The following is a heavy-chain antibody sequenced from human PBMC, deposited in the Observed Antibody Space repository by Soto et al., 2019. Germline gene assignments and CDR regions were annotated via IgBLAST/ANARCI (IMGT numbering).Heavy chain of an antibody. J-gene: IGHJ6*03. D-gene: IGHD1-7*01. V-gene: IGHV6-1*01. Sequence: QVQLQESGPGLVKPSQTLSLTCVISGDSVSSNSAAWNWIRLSPSRGLEWLARTYYRSRWYNDYAVSVRSRITVNPDTSKNQFSLQLTSVTPEDTAVYYCAGTTSHHWLYMDVWGKGDTVTVSS. CDR2: TYYRSRWYN. CDR1: GDSVSSNSAA. CDR3: AGTTSHHWLYMDV.